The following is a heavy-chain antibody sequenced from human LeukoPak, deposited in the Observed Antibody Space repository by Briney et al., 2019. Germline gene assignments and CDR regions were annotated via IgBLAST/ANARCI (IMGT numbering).Heavy chain of an antibody. CDR3: VRLSWYYDY. Sequence: PGGSLRLSCAASGFTVSSNYMSWVRQAPGKGLVWVSRINIDGGSTSYADSVKGRFTISRDNAKNTLYLQMNSLRAEDTAVYYCVRLSWYYDYWGQGTLVTVSS. V-gene: IGHV3-74*01. CDR2: INIDGGST. CDR1: GFTVSSNY. J-gene: IGHJ4*02. D-gene: IGHD1-1*01.